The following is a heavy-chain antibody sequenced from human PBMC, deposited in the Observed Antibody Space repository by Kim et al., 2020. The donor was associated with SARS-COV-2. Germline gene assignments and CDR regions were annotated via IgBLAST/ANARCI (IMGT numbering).Heavy chain of an antibody. CDR2: IIPFLGVT. J-gene: IGHJ3*01. V-gene: IGHV1-69*04. CDR1: GGTFNSYA. D-gene: IGHD3-22*01. CDR3: ASPWAGYYYDSSGNYGGNDAFDV. Sequence: SVKVSCKASGGTFNSYAITWVRQAPGQGLAWMGRIIPFLGVTNYAQRFQGRVTFTADKSTSTVYMELSSLTSEDTALYYCASPWAGYYYDSSGNYGGNDAFDVWGQGTMVTVSS.